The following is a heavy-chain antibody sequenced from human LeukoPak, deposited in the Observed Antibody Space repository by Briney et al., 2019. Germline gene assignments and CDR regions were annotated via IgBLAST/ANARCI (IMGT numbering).Heavy chain of an antibody. V-gene: IGHV3-48*02. Sequence: GGSLRLSCAASGFTFSIYSMNWVRQAPRKGLEWVSYISSSSSTKYYADSVKGRFTISRDNAKNSLYLQMNSLRDEDTAVYYCAREGAYYDSGGYYQRQYYFDYWGQGTLVTVSS. CDR2: ISSSSSTK. D-gene: IGHD3-22*01. CDR1: GFTFSIYS. J-gene: IGHJ4*02. CDR3: AREGAYYDSGGYYQRQYYFDY.